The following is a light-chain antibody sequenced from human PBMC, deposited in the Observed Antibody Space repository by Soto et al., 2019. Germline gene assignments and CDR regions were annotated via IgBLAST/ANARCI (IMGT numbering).Light chain of an antibody. CDR2: DNS. Sequence: QSVLTQPPSVSGAPGQRVTISCTGSSSNIGAGYDVHWYQQVPGTAPKLLIYDNSYRPSGVPDRFSGFKSGTSASLAITGLQAEDEADYYCQSYDSSLDVVFGGGTKLTVL. V-gene: IGLV1-40*01. CDR1: SSNIGAGYD. J-gene: IGLJ2*01. CDR3: QSYDSSLDVV.